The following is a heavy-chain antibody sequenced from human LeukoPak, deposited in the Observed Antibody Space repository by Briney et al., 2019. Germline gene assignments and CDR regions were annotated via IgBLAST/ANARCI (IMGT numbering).Heavy chain of an antibody. CDR1: GFTFSGSW. CDR3: ARDPRLGMVRGVHYYFDY. V-gene: IGHV3-7*01. D-gene: IGHD3-10*01. Sequence: GGSLRLSCAASGFTFSGSWMSWVRQAPGKGLEWVANIKQDGSEKYYVDSVKGRFTISRDNAKKSLYLQMNSLRAEDTAVYYCARDPRLGMVRGVHYYFDYWGQGTLVTVSS. J-gene: IGHJ4*02. CDR2: IKQDGSEK.